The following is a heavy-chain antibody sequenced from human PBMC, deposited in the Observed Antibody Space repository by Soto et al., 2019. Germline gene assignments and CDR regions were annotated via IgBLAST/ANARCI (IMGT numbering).Heavy chain of an antibody. CDR3: ARGGGYDPFDF. V-gene: IGHV4-30-2*06. Sequence: PSETLSLTCTVSGVTMSYGPSSWSRIRPSPGKGLEWLGYISHFGTTYYNPSFKSRVALSIDRTRNQFSLLLSSMTAADKAVYYCARGGGYDPFDFWGQGILVTVSS. D-gene: IGHD3-16*01. J-gene: IGHJ4*02. CDR1: GVTMSYGPSS. CDR2: ISHFGTT.